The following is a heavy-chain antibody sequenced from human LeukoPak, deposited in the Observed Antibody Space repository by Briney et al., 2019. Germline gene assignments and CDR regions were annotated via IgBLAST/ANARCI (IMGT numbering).Heavy chain of an antibody. Sequence: PGGSLRLSCAASGFTLSSYWMSWVRQAPGKGLEWVANIKQDGSEKYYVDSVKGRFTISRDNAKNSLYLQMNSLRAEDTAVYYCARVRPGIAVAGTFDYWGQGTLVTVSS. V-gene: IGHV3-7*01. CDR1: GFTLSSYW. CDR3: ARVRPGIAVAGTFDY. D-gene: IGHD6-19*01. CDR2: IKQDGSEK. J-gene: IGHJ4*02.